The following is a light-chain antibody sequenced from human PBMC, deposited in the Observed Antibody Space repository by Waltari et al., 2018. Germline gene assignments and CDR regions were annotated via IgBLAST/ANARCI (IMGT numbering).Light chain of an antibody. CDR2: AAS. CDR3: QKYNNAPYT. Sequence: DMQVTQSPSSLSASVGDRVTITCRASQDISNYLAWYQQKPGKVPKLLIYAASTLQSGVPSRFSGSGSGTDFSLTISSLQPEDVATYYCQKYNNAPYTFGQGTKLEIK. V-gene: IGKV1-27*01. J-gene: IGKJ2*01. CDR1: QDISNY.